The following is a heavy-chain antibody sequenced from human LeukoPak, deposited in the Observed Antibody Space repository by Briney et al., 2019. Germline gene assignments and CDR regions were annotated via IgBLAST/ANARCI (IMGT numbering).Heavy chain of an antibody. CDR2: INPKRGGT. CDR3: PREDSGSGSYYNSFDY. CDR1: GYTFTGYY. Sequence: ASVKVSCKASGYTFTGYYMHWVRQAPGQGLEWMGWINPKRGGTNYAQQFQGRVTMTRDTSISTAYMELSRLRSDDTAVFFCPREDSGSGSYYNSFDYWGQGTLVTVSS. V-gene: IGHV1-2*02. D-gene: IGHD3-10*01. J-gene: IGHJ4*02.